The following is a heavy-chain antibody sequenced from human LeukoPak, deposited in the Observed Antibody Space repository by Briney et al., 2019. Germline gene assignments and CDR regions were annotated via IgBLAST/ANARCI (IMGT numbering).Heavy chain of an antibody. CDR2: ISAYNGNT. V-gene: IGHV1-18*01. Sequence: ASVKVSCKASGYTFTSYGISWVRQAPGQGLEWMGWISAYNGNTNYAQKLQGRVTMTTDTSTSTAYMELRSLRSDDTAVYYCARAPYCTNGVCYEAFYFDYWGQGTLVTASS. CDR1: GYTFTSYG. D-gene: IGHD2-8*01. J-gene: IGHJ4*02. CDR3: ARAPYCTNGVCYEAFYFDY.